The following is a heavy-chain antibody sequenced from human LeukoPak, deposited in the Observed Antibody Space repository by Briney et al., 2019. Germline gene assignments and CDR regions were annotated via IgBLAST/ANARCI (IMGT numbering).Heavy chain of an antibody. D-gene: IGHD2-15*01. CDR2: INPSGGST. Sequence: ASVKVSCKASGYTFTSYYMHWVRQAPGQGLEWMGIINPSGGSTSYAQKFQGRVTMTRDTSTSTVYMELSNLRSEDTAVYYCARLITPIVVVVAATGDWFDPWGQGTLVTVSS. CDR3: ARLITPIVVVVAATGDWFDP. J-gene: IGHJ5*02. V-gene: IGHV1-46*01. CDR1: GYTFTSYY.